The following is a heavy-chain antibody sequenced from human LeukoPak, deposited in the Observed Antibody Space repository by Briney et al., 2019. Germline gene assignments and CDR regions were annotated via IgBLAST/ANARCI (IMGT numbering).Heavy chain of an antibody. D-gene: IGHD3-10*01. V-gene: IGHV1-69*01. CDR2: IIPIFGTA. Sequence: SVKVSCKASGGTFSSYAISGVRQAPGQGREGMGGIIPIFGTANYAQKFQGRVTIPAAESPSTAYMELSSLRSDDTALYYCARDALSGKSSFDPWGEGTLVTVSS. CDR1: GGTFSSYA. CDR3: ARDALSGKSSFDP. J-gene: IGHJ5*02.